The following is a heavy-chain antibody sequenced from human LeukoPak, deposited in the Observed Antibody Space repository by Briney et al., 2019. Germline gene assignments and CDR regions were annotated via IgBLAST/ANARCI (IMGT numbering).Heavy chain of an antibody. CDR2: ISWNSGSI. V-gene: IGHV3-9*01. CDR3: AKDIFSRAGAFDI. D-gene: IGHD6-13*01. J-gene: IGHJ3*02. CDR1: GFTFDDYA. Sequence: SLRLSCAASGFTFDDYAMHWVRQAPGKGLEVVSGISWNSGSISYGGSVKGRFTISRDKAKKSLDLQMNSLRAEDTALYYCAKDIFSRAGAFDIWGQGTMVTVSS.